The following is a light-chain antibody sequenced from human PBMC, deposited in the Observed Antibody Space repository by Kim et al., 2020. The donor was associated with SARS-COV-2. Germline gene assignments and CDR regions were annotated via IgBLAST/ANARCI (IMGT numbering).Light chain of an antibody. CDR1: QSVNSNY. J-gene: IGKJ5*01. V-gene: IGKV3-20*01. CDR3: QQYAITPTT. CDR2: GAS. Sequence: IVLTQSPGTLSLSPGERATLSCRASQSVNSNYLAWYQQKLGQAPRVLIYGASSRATGIPDRFSGSGSGTDFTLTITRLEPGDFAVYYCQQYAITPTTFGQGTRLEIK.